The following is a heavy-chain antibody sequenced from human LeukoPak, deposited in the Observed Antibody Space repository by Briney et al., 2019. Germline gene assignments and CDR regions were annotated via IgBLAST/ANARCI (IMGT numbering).Heavy chain of an antibody. J-gene: IGHJ4*02. CDR3: ASDYNWGVDY. CDR2: IRNDESDK. D-gene: IGHD7-27*01. V-gene: IGHV3-30*02. Sequence: GGSLRLSCAASGFTFTTYHMHWVRQAPGKGLEWLSFIRNDESDKYCTDSVKGRFTISRDNSKNTVYLQMNSLRVEDTAVYYCASDYNWGVDYWGQGTLVTVSS. CDR1: GFTFTTYH.